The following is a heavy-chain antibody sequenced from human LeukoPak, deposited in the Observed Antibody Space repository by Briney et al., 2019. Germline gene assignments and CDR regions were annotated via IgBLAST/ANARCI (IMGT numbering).Heavy chain of an antibody. D-gene: IGHD5-12*01. CDR2: VSGSGSHT. Sequence: PGGSLRLSCAASGFTFSSYAMSWVRQASGKGLEWVSSVSGSGSHTYYADSVKGRFTISRDNSKNTLYLQMDSLRAEDAAVYYCAKDERGYDCYFDYWGQGALVTVSS. J-gene: IGHJ4*02. CDR1: GFTFSSYA. V-gene: IGHV3-23*01. CDR3: AKDERGYDCYFDY.